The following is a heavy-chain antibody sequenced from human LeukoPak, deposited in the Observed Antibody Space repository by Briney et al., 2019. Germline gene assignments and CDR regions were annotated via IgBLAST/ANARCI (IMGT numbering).Heavy chain of an antibody. D-gene: IGHD1-7*01. CDR2: ISISGSKT. J-gene: IGHJ4*02. Sequence: GGSLRLSCAASEFDFSSHAMTWVRQAPGKGLEWVSAISISGSKTYYADSVKGRFTISRDNSKNTLYLQMNSLKSEDTAVYYCVRLRGNYPDYWGQGTLVTVSS. CDR1: EFDFSSHA. V-gene: IGHV3-23*01. CDR3: VRLRGNYPDY.